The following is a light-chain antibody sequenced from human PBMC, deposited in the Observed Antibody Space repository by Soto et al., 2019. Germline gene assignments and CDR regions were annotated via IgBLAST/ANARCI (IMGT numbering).Light chain of an antibody. V-gene: IGKV3-15*01. CDR3: QQYNNSPGT. Sequence: EIVMTQSPATLSLSPGERATLSCRASQSVSSNLAWYQQKPGQAPRLLIYDASTRASGIPDWFSGRGSGTESILTSSRVQYEDVAVYYCQQYNNSPGTFGQGTQVEIK. CDR1: QSVSSN. CDR2: DAS. J-gene: IGKJ1*01.